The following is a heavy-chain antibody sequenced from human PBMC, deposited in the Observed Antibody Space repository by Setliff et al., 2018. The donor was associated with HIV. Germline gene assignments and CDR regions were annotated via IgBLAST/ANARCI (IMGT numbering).Heavy chain of an antibody. J-gene: IGHJ3*02. CDR1: GFTFDDYG. CDR3: ARDDMVVRAFDI. D-gene: IGHD2-2*01. V-gene: IGHV3-20*04. CDR2: INWNAGST. Sequence: VGSLRLSCAASGFTFDDYGMSWVRQAPGKGLEWVSGINWNAGSTGYADSVKGRFTISRDNAKNSLYLQMNSLRAEDTAVYYCARDDMVVRAFDIWGQGTMVTVSS.